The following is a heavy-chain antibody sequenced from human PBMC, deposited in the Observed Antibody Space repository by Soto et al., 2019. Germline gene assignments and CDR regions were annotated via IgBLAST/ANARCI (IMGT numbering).Heavy chain of an antibody. V-gene: IGHV6-1*01. CDR1: GDSVSSNSAA. CDR2: TFYRSKWYS. Sequence: SQTLSLTCAISGDSVSSNSAAWNWISQSPSRGLEWLGRTFYRSKWYSEYAVSVKGRITVNPDTSKNQFSLQLNSVTPEDTAVYYCARGVTGTGFEYWGQGTLVTVSS. J-gene: IGHJ4*02. CDR3: ARGVTGTGFEY. D-gene: IGHD6-19*01.